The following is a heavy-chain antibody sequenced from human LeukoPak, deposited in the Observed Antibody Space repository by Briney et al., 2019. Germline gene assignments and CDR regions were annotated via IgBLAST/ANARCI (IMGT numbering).Heavy chain of an antibody. J-gene: IGHJ5*02. CDR2: IYYSRST. CDR3: ARKLVGYYDSSGYLSNWFDP. V-gene: IGHV4-39*07. D-gene: IGHD3-22*01. Sequence: SETLSLTCTVSGGTISSSSYYWGWIRQPPGKGLEWIGSIYYSRSTYYNPSLKSRVTISVDTSKNQFSLKLSSVTAADTAVYYCARKLVGYYDSSGYLSNWFDPWGQGTLVTVSS. CDR1: GGTISSSSYY.